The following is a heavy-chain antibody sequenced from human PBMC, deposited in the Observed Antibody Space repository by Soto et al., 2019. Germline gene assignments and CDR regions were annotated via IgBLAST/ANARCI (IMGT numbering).Heavy chain of an antibody. D-gene: IGHD6-19*01. Sequence: GGSLRLSCAASGFTFSSYWMSWVRQAPGKGLEWVANIKQDGSEKNYVDSVKGRFTISRDNAKNSLDLQMNSLRAEDTAVYYCARGRVAVAGSSDYWGQGTLVTVYS. CDR2: IKQDGSEK. J-gene: IGHJ4*02. CDR3: ARGRVAVAGSSDY. V-gene: IGHV3-7*01. CDR1: GFTFSSYW.